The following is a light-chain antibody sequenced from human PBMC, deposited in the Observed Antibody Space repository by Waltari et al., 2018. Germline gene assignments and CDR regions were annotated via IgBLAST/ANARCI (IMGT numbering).Light chain of an antibody. V-gene: IGKV1-39*01. Sequence: DIQMTQSPSSLSASEGDRVAITCRASQTIKRYLNWYQLKPGKAPKLLIYAASILQSGVPSRFIGSGSGTDFTLTISSLQPEDFATYYCQQSSSIPWTFGQGTNVEI. CDR3: QQSSSIPWT. CDR1: QTIKRY. J-gene: IGKJ1*01. CDR2: AAS.